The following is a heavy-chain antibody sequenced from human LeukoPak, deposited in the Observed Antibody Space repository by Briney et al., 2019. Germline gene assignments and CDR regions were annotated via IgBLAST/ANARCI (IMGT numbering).Heavy chain of an antibody. D-gene: IGHD3-22*01. CDR2: ISVSGNTI. CDR1: GFTFSDSS. CDR3: ARAAKSYYDTSAYSYFDY. V-gene: IGHV3-11*01. Sequence: PGGSLRLSCASSGFTFSDSSLSWIRQAAGKGLEWVSYISVSGNTIYYADSVKGRFTIARDNAKNSVFLQMNSLRAEDTAVYYCARAAKSYYDTSAYSYFDYWGQGTLVTVSS. J-gene: IGHJ4*02.